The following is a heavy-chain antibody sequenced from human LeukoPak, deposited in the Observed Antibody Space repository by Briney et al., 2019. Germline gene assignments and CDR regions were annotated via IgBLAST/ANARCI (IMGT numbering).Heavy chain of an antibody. D-gene: IGHD2-21*01. V-gene: IGHV3-15*01. Sequence: GGSLKLACVTSGFTFKNAWMSWVRQAPRQGLEWIGRIKSKADYEIEDYVAPAKGRFSISRDDSKNTLYLQMDSLRTEDTAVYYCTPDWTPSRWTCPEGCGSARDALDVWGPGTLVNVS. CDR3: TPDWTPSRWTCPEGCGSARDALDV. CDR1: GFTFKNAW. CDR2: IKSKADYEIE. J-gene: IGHJ3*01.